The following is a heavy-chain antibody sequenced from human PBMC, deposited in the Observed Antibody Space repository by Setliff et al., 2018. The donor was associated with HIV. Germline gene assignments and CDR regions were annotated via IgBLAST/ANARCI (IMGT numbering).Heavy chain of an antibody. V-gene: IGHV3-48*04. J-gene: IGHJ3*02. CDR2: INYASGTI. CDR3: ARVREVATIDSFDI. Sequence: PGGSLRLSCAASGFTFSDYNMNWVRQAPGKGLEWVSYINYASGTIYYARSVRGRFTVSRDNAKNTFYLHMNSLSTDDTAVYFCARVREVATIDSFDIWGQGTLVTVSS. D-gene: IGHD5-12*01. CDR1: GFTFSDYN.